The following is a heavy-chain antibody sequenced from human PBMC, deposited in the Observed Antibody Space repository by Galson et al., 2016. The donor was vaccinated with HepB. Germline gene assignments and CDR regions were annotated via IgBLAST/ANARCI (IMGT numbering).Heavy chain of an antibody. J-gene: IGHJ4*01. CDR1: GYIFTSYW. CDR2: IYPSDSDT. D-gene: IGHD1-20*01. V-gene: IGHV5-51*01. CDR3: ARLAYNWHDAGALRAVRAFDY. Sequence: QSGAEVKKPGESLKISCKGSGYIFTSYWIGWVRQMPGKGLEWMGIIYPSDSDTKYSPSFQGQVTISADKSIDTAYLQWSSLKASVSAMYYCARLAYNWHDAGALRAVRAFDYWGQGTLVTVSS.